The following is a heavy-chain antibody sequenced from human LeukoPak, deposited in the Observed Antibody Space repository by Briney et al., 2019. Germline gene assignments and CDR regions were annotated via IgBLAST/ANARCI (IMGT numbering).Heavy chain of an antibody. CDR1: GFTFGNYA. CDR2: ISGTGSST. CDR3: AKASVAIPQYCNS. D-gene: IGHD2-2*02. V-gene: IGHV3-23*01. Sequence: PGGSLRLSCEASGFTFGNYAMNCVRQAPGKGLEWVSTISGTGSSTYYADSAKGRFTISRDNSKDTLFLQLNSLTAADTAMYFCAKASVAIPQYCNSWGQGTLVTVSS. J-gene: IGHJ5*02.